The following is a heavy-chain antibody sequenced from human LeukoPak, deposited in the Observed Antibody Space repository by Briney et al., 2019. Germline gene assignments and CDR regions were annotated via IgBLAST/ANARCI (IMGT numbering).Heavy chain of an antibody. CDR3: ARDWGELPRYYYYMDV. CDR1: GGSISSYY. CDR2: IYYSGST. V-gene: IGHV4-59*12. D-gene: IGHD1-26*01. J-gene: IGHJ6*03. Sequence: PSETLSLTCTVSGGSISSYYWSWIRQPPGKGLEWIGYIYYSGSTNYNPSLKSRVTMSVDTSKNQFSLKLSSVTAADTAVYYCARDWGELPRYYYYMDVWGKGTTVTVSS.